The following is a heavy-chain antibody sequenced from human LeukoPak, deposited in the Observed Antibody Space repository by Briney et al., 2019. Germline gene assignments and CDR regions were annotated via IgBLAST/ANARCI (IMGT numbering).Heavy chain of an antibody. CDR2: IIPIFGTA. CDR3: ARGKVGATINWLDP. D-gene: IGHD1-26*01. V-gene: IGHV1-69*05. Sequence: SVKVSCKASGGTFSSYAISWVRQAPGQGLEWMGGIIPIFGTANYAQKFQGRVTLTRNTSITTAYMELTSLRSEDTAVYYCARGKVGATINWLDPWGQGTLVTVSS. CDR1: GGTFSSYA. J-gene: IGHJ5*02.